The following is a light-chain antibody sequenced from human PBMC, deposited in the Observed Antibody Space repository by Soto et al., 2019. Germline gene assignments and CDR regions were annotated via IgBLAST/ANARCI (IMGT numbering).Light chain of an antibody. CDR2: GAS. Sequence: EIVFTQSPATLSLSPGERATLSCRASQSFSNNYLAWYQQKPGQAPRLLIYGASNRATGIPDRFSGSGSGTDFTLTIIRLEPQDFAVYYCQQYGSSGTFGHGTKVDIK. CDR3: QQYGSSGT. J-gene: IGKJ1*01. CDR1: QSFSNNY. V-gene: IGKV3-20*01.